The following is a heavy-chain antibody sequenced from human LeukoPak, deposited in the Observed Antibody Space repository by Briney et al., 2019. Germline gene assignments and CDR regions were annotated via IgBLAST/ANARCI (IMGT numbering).Heavy chain of an antibody. D-gene: IGHD3-10*01. J-gene: IGHJ4*02. CDR1: GFTFSSYW. Sequence: GGSLRLSCAASGFTFSSYWMSWVRQAPGKGLEWVANIKQDGSEKYYVDSVKGRFTISRDNAKNSLYLQMNSLRAEDTALYYCAKGLKDGSGSYYFDYWGQGTLVTVSS. CDR2: IKQDGSEK. CDR3: AKGLKDGSGSYYFDY. V-gene: IGHV3-7*03.